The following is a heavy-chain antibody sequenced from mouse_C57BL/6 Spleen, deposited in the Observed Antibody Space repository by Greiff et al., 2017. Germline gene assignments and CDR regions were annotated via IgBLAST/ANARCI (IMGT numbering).Heavy chain of an antibody. J-gene: IGHJ3*01. D-gene: IGHD1-1*02. V-gene: IGHV1-26*01. Sequence: EVQLHQSGPELVKPGASVKISCKASGYTFTDYYMNWVKQSHGKSLEWIGDINPNNGGTSYNQKFKGKATLTVDKSSSTAYMELRSLTSEDSAVYYCARGSYGFAYWGQGTLVTVSA. CDR2: INPNNGGT. CDR3: ARGSYGFAY. CDR1: GYTFTDYY.